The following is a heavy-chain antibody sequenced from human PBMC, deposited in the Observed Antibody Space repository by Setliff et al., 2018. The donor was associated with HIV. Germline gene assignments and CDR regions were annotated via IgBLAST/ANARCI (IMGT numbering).Heavy chain of an antibody. CDR1: GFTFSDFW. CDR3: ARVLLRTNPLYGVASNWFDP. CDR2: ISPEGNKK. Sequence: GGSLRLSCAASGFTFSDFWMYWVRQAPGKGLEWVANISPEGNKKYYVGSVKGRFTSSRDNAKSSLFLQMSGLRPEDTAVYYCARVLLRTNPLYGVASNWFDPWGQGTLVTV. D-gene: IGHD2-8*01. V-gene: IGHV3-7*03. J-gene: IGHJ5*02.